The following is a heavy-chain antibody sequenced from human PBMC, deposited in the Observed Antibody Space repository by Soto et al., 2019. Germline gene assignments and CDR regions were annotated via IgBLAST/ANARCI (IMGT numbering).Heavy chain of an antibody. V-gene: IGHV1-18*01. CDR3: ARDYVWESTVTSNQYYYYGMDV. CDR2: ISAYNGNT. Sequence: ASVKVSCKASGYTFTSYGISWVRQAPGQGLEWMGWISAYNGNTNYAQKLQGRVTMTTDTSTSTAYMELRSLRSDDTAVYYCARDYVWESTVTSNQYYYYGMDVWGQGTTVTVSS. J-gene: IGHJ6*02. D-gene: IGHD4-17*01. CDR1: GYTFTSYG.